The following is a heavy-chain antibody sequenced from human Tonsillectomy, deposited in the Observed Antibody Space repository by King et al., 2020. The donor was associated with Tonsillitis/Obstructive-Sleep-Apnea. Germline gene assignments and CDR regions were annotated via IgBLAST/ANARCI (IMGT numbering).Heavy chain of an antibody. Sequence: VQLVESGGGVVQPGRSLRLSCAASGFTFSSYGMHWVRQAPGKGLEWVAVIWYDGSNKYYADSVKGRFTISRDNSKNTLYLQMNSLRAEDTAVYYCARQMTSLRSSTFDYWGQGTLVTVSS. J-gene: IGHJ4*02. CDR1: GFTFSSYG. D-gene: IGHD6-19*01. CDR2: IWYDGSNK. V-gene: IGHV3-33*01. CDR3: ARQMTSLRSSTFDY.